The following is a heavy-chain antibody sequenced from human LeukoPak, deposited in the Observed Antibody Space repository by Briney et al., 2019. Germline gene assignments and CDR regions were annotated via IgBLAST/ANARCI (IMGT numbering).Heavy chain of an antibody. CDR2: IYTSGST. CDR3: ASTFCGGDCASI. J-gene: IGHJ4*02. Sequence: PSETLSLTCTVSGGSIRSGSYYWSWIRRPAGKGLEWIGRIYTSGSTNYNPSLKSRVTISVDTSKNQFSLKLSSVTAADTAVYYCASTFCGGDCASIWGQGTLVTVSS. D-gene: IGHD2-21*02. V-gene: IGHV4-61*02. CDR1: GGSIRSGSYY.